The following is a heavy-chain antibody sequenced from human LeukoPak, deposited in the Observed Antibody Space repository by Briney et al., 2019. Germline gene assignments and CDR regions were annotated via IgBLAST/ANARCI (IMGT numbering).Heavy chain of an antibody. V-gene: IGHV3-23*01. J-gene: IGHJ4*02. Sequence: GGSLRLSCAASGFTFSSYGMSWVRQAPGKGLEWVSAISGSGGSTYYADSVKGRFTISRDNSKNTLYLQMGSLRAEDMAVYYCARGQRVVAGYYFDYWGQGTLVTVSS. D-gene: IGHD2-21*01. CDR1: GFTFSSYG. CDR2: ISGSGGST. CDR3: ARGQRVVAGYYFDY.